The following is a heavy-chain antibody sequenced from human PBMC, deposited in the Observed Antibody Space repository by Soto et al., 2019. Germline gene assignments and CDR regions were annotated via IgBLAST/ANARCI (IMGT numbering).Heavy chain of an antibody. CDR2: ISYDGSNK. J-gene: IGHJ6*02. CDR1: GFTFSSYG. V-gene: IGHV3-30*18. CDR3: AKELSRGYSYGYLPNYYGMDV. D-gene: IGHD5-18*01. Sequence: GGSLRLSCAACGFTFSSYGMHWVRQAPGKGLEWVAVISYDGSNKYYADPVKGRFTISRDNSKNTLYLQMNSLRAEDTAVYYCAKELSRGYSYGYLPNYYGMDVWGQGTTVTVSS.